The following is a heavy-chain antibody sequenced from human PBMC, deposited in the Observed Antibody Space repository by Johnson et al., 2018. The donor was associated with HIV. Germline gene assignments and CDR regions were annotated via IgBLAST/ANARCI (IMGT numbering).Heavy chain of an antibody. CDR1: AFTFSSNA. CDR3: AKRQYSSSWHDAFEI. CDR2: ISGSGAST. J-gene: IGHJ3*02. V-gene: IGHV3-23*04. Sequence: VQLVESGGDLVQPGGSLRLSCAASAFTFSSNAMSWVRQAPGKGLEWVSVISGSGASTYHADSVKGRFTISRDNSKNTLYLQMNSLRAEDTAVYYCAKRQYSSSWHDAFEIWGQGTMVTVSS. D-gene: IGHD6-13*01.